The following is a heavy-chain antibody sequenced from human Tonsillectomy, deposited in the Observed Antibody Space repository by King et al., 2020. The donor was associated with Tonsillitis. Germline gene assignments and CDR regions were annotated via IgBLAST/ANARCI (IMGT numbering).Heavy chain of an antibody. D-gene: IGHD2-21*01. J-gene: IGHJ5*02. V-gene: IGHV3-15*01. Sequence: VQLVESGGGLVKPGGSLRLSCAGSGFTFSSGWMSWVRQAPGKGLEWVGRITAISDGGTTDYPAPVKGRFTISRDDSKNMLYLQMNSLKIEDTGIYYCTTDDWSWGQGTLVTVSA. CDR1: GFTFSSGW. CDR2: ITAISDGGTT. CDR3: TTDDWS.